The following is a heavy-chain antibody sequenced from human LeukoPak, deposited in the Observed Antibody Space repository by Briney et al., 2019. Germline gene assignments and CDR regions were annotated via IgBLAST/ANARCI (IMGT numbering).Heavy chain of an antibody. V-gene: IGHV3-7*01. J-gene: IGHJ4*02. CDR3: ARDYTGGWNDY. D-gene: IGHD7-27*01. CDR1: GFTFSRYW. Sequence: GGPLRLSCAAAGFTFSRYWMSWVRQATGKGLECVAKIKEDGSEAHYVDSVKGRFTISRDNAKESLYLQMNTLRAEDTAVYYCARDYTGGWNDYWGQGIRVTVSS. CDR2: IKEDGSEA.